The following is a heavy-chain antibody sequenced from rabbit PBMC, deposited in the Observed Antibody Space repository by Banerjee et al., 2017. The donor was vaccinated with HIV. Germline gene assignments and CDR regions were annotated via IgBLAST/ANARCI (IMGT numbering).Heavy chain of an antibody. V-gene: IGHV1S7*01. Sequence: SGGGLVQPGGSLKLSCKASGFDFSGYGVSWVRQVPGKGLEWIGYIDPFFGTTYYASWVNGRFTISSHNAQNTLYLQLNSLTVADTATYFCARDPPGSGYYFDLWGPGTLVTVS. CDR1: GFDFSGYG. D-gene: IGHD8-1*01. CDR3: ARDPPGSGYYFDL. CDR2: IDPFFGTT. J-gene: IGHJ4*01.